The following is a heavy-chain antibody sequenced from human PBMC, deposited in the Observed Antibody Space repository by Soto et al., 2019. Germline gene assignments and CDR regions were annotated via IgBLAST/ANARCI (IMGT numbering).Heavy chain of an antibody. D-gene: IGHD2-2*01. J-gene: IGHJ6*02. Sequence: SQTLSLTCAISGDSVSSNSAAWNWIRQSPSRGLEWLGRTYYRSKWYNDYAVSVKSRITINPDTSKNQFSLQLNSVTPEDTAVYYCARVILYCSSTSCYPYGMDVWGQGPTVTVSS. V-gene: IGHV6-1*01. CDR1: GDSVSSNSAA. CDR3: ARVILYCSSTSCYPYGMDV. CDR2: TYYRSKWYN.